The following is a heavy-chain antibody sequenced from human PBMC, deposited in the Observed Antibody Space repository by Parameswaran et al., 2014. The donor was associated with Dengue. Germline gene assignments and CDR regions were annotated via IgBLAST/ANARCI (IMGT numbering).Heavy chain of an antibody. D-gene: IGHD1-26*01. J-gene: IGHJ4*02. Sequence: VRQAPGKGLECIGEIDLSGSTNYNPSLKSRVTILVDTSKTQFSLKLTSVTAADTAVYYCARGRRGSPGDYWGQGTLVTVSS. V-gene: IGHV4-34*01. CDR2: IDLSGST. CDR3: ARGRRGSPGDY.